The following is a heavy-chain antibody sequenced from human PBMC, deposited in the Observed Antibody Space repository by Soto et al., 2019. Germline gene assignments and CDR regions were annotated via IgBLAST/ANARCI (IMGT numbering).Heavy chain of an antibody. V-gene: IGHV1-18*01. J-gene: IGHJ4*02. CDR3: AIGVLYCSGDWCSSLDF. CDR2: ISGYKGNT. D-gene: IGHD2-21*01. CDR1: GYTFTSSG. Sequence: QVQLVQAGAEVEKPGASVKVSCKASGYTFTSSGLTWVRQAPGQGLEGMGGISGYKGNTTYAQKLQGRVTMTTDTSTITAYLELMRLSSDDTAVYYCAIGVLYCSGDWCSSLDFWGQGTLVTVSS.